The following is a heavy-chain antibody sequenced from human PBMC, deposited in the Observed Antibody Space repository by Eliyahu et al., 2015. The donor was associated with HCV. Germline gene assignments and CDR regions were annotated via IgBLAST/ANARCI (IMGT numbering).Heavy chain of an antibody. CDR1: GYSITSYG. Sequence: QVHLGQSESEVKKPGASVKVSCKAXGYSITSYGITWVRQVPGQGLEWMGWISGHKGETKYAQKFQGRVTMTTDTSTSTGFLEVRRLRSDDTAIYYCARGTMVTTNYYYMDVWGKGTTITVSS. D-gene: IGHD4-17*01. V-gene: IGHV1-18*01. CDR3: ARGTMVTTNYYYMDV. CDR2: ISGHKGET. J-gene: IGHJ6*03.